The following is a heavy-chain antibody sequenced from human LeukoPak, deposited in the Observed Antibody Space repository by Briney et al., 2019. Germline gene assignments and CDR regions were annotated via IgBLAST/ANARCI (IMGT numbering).Heavy chain of an antibody. CDR1: GGSFSGYY. CDR3: ARGGDFDWLPFDY. J-gene: IGHJ4*02. D-gene: IGHD3-9*01. CDR2: IYHSGST. Sequence: ASETLSLTCAVYGGSFSGYYWSWIRQPPGKGLEWIGEIYHSGSTNYNPSLKSRVTISVDTSKNQFSLKLSSVTAADTAVYYCARGGDFDWLPFDYWGQGTLVTVSS. V-gene: IGHV4-34*01.